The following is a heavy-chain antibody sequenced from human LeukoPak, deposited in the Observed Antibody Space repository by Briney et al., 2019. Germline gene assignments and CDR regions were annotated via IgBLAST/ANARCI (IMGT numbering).Heavy chain of an antibody. CDR2: ITWDGGST. Sequence: GGSLRLSCAASGFTFDDYTMHWVRQAPGKGLEWVSLITWDGGSTYYADSVKGRFTISRGNSKNSLYLQMNSLRAEDTAVYYCARGSGYLETFDYWGQGTLVTVSS. V-gene: IGHV3-43*01. CDR3: ARGSGYLETFDY. J-gene: IGHJ4*02. D-gene: IGHD3-22*01. CDR1: GFTFDDYT.